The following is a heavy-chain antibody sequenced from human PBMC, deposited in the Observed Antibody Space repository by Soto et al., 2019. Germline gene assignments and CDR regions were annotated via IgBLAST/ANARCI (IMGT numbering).Heavy chain of an antibody. V-gene: IGHV2-5*02. CDR2: IYWDDDR. J-gene: IGHJ3*02. CDR3: AHPTEPGTIVFDI. D-gene: IGHD2-15*01. CDR1: GFSLTTSGVG. Sequence: QITLKESGPTLVKPTQTLTLTCTFSGFSLTTSGVGVRWIRQPPGKALEWLALIYWDDDRRYSPSLKNRLTITKDTSKNQVVHTMTSMDPVDAATYYCAHPTEPGTIVFDIWGQGAMVTVSS.